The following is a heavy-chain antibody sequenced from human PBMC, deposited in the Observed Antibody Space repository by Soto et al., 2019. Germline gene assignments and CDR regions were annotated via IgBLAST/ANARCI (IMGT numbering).Heavy chain of an antibody. D-gene: IGHD6-25*01. J-gene: IGHJ4*02. Sequence: QVQLQESGPGLVKPSETLSLTCTVSGASVTNDGYYWSWVRQPPGKGLEWIGYISNSGSTKYSPSLNSRITISVDMSKNRFSLKVNSMTAADTGVYFCASDVSGYSSRAFDYWGRGMLVTVSS. V-gene: IGHV4-61*08. CDR2: ISNSGST. CDR1: GASVTNDGYY. CDR3: ASDVSGYSSRAFDY.